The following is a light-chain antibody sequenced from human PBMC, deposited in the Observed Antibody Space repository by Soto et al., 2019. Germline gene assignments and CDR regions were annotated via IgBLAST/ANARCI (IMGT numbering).Light chain of an antibody. Sequence: QSVLTQPRSVSGSPGQSFTISCTATISDVGGYNYVSWYQHHPGKAPKLLISDVTKRPSWVPDRFSGSKSGNTASLTISDLQAEDEADYYCSSYAGDNNVVFGGGTKLTVL. CDR2: DVT. V-gene: IGLV2-11*01. J-gene: IGLJ2*01. CDR1: ISDVGGYNY. CDR3: SSYAGDNNVV.